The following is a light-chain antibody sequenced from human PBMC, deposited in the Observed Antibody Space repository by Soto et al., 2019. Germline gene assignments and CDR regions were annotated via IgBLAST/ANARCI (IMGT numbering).Light chain of an antibody. CDR1: QSVLYSSNNKSY. V-gene: IGKV4-1*01. Sequence: DIVMTQSPDSLAVSLGERATINCKSSQSVLYSSNNKSYLTWYQQKPGQPPKLLIYWASTRESGVPDRFSGSGSGTDFTLTISSLQAEDVAVYYCQQYYSTRGTFGQGTKVEIK. J-gene: IGKJ1*01. CDR2: WAS. CDR3: QQYYSTRGT.